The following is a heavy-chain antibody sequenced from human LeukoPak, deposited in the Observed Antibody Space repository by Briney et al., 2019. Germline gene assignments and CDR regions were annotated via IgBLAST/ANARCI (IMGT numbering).Heavy chain of an antibody. Sequence: GGSLRPSCAASGFTFSSFEMNWVRQAPGEGLEWVSYISSSGSTIYYADSVKGRFTISRDNAKNSLYLQMSSLRAEDTAVYYCARDRSYGSFNYWGQGTLVTVSS. V-gene: IGHV3-48*03. CDR3: ARDRSYGSFNY. D-gene: IGHD5-18*01. CDR2: ISSSGSTI. J-gene: IGHJ4*02. CDR1: GFTFSSFE.